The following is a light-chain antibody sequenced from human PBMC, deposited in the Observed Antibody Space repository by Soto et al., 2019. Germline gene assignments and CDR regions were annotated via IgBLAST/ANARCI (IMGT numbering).Light chain of an antibody. CDR3: QQYTNWPKT. V-gene: IGKV3-15*01. CDR1: QSVSRK. CDR2: GAS. Sequence: EIVITQSPATLSVSPGERATLSCRASQSVSRKLAWYQQKPGKDPRLLIYGASTRDTGIPERFSGIGSGTEITLTISSLQSEDFAVYYCQQYTNWPKTFGQGTKVDIK. J-gene: IGKJ1*01.